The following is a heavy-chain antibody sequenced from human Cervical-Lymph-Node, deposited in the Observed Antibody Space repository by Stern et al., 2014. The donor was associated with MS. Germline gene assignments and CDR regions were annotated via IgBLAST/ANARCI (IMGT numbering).Heavy chain of an antibody. J-gene: IGHJ3*01. D-gene: IGHD1-26*01. Sequence: QEQLVQSGAEAKKPGASVRVSCKASGYIFAESYLHWLRQPPGQGLDWMGRINPQAGLSCHAQKFVGRVTMTRDASIATAYMDLSSLKPDDTAIYFCARDSGSFLSDAYDVWGQGTMVTVSS. V-gene: IGHV1-2*06. CDR2: INPQAGLS. CDR3: ARDSGSFLSDAYDV. CDR1: GYIFAESY.